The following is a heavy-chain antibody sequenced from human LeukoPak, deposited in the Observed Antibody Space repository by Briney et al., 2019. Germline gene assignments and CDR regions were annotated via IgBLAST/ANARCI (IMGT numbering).Heavy chain of an antibody. Sequence: GGSLRLSCAASGFTFSSYGMHWVRQAPGKGLEWVAVISYDGSNKYYADSVKGRFTISRDNSKNTLYLQMNSLRAEDTAVYYCARAEYSNDFDYWGQGILVTVSS. CDR2: ISYDGSNK. V-gene: IGHV3-30*03. CDR3: ARAEYSNDFDY. J-gene: IGHJ4*02. CDR1: GFTFSSYG. D-gene: IGHD6-6*01.